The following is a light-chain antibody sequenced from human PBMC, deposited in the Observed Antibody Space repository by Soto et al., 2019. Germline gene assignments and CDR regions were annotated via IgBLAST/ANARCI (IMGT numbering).Light chain of an antibody. Sequence: ARNQAGSGNGVHVGGRSIFYTKTSGYVGGYNYVSWYQEHPGKAPKLMIYDVSKRPSGVPDRFSGSKSGNTASLTISGLQAEDEADYYCCSYAGSYTHYVFGTG. V-gene: IGLV2-11*01. CDR1: SGYVGGYNY. J-gene: IGLJ1*01. CDR3: CSYAGSYTHYV. CDR2: DVS.